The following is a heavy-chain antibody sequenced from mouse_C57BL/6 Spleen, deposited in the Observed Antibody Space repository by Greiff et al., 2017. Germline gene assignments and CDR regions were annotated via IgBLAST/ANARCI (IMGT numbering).Heavy chain of an antibody. V-gene: IGHV1-66*01. Sequence: QVQLKESGPELVKPGASVKISCKASGYSFTSYYIHWVKQRPGQGLEWIGWIYPGSGNTKYNEKFKGKATLTADTSSSTAYMQLSSLTSEDSAVYYCAKRGTDYFDYWGQGTTLTVSS. CDR1: GYSFTSYY. J-gene: IGHJ2*01. CDR3: AKRGTDYFDY. D-gene: IGHD3-3*01. CDR2: IYPGSGNT.